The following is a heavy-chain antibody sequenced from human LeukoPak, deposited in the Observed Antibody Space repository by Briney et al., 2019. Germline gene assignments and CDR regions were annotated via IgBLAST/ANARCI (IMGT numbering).Heavy chain of an antibody. CDR1: GFTFSTYS. CDR2: LYAGGES. J-gene: IGHJ4*02. V-gene: IGHV3-53*01. CDR3: ARDSAGNQYSSGNFDL. D-gene: IGHD3-10*01. Sequence: GGSLRLSCTASGFTFSTYSMNWVRQAPGKGLEWVSVLYAGGESYYADSVLGRFTISRDNSNNTVFLEMNSLTADDTAVYFCARDSAGNQYSSGNFDLWGQGTLVTVSS.